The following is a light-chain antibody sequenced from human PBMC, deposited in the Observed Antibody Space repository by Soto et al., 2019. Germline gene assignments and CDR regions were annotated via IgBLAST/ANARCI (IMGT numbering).Light chain of an antibody. Sequence: SYELTQPLSVSVALGQTARITCGGNNIGSKNVHWYQQKPGQAPVLVIYRDSNRPSGLPERFSGSNSGNTATLTISRAQAGDEADYYCQVWDSSTWVFGGGTKLTVL. V-gene: IGLV3-9*01. CDR1: NIGSKN. CDR3: QVWDSSTWV. J-gene: IGLJ3*02. CDR2: RDS.